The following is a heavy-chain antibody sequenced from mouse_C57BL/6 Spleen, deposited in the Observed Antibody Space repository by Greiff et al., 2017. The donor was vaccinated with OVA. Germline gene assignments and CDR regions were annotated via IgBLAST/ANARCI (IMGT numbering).Heavy chain of an antibody. CDR1: GYTFTSYW. V-gene: IGHV1-69*01. CDR2: IDPSDSYT. Sequence: QVQLKQPGAELVMPGASVKLSCKASGYTFTSYWMHWVKQRPGQGLEWIGEIDPSDSYTNYNQKFKGKSTLTVDKSSSTAYMQLSSLTSEDSAVYYCARRGSGYFDYWGQGTTLTVSS. D-gene: IGHD3-2*02. CDR3: ARRGSGYFDY. J-gene: IGHJ2*01.